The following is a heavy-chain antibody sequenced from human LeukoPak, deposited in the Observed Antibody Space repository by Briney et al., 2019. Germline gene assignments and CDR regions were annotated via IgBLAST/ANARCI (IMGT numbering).Heavy chain of an antibody. CDR3: ARSVWFGTIRANWFDP. D-gene: IGHD3-10*01. CDR2: INHSGGT. Sequence: PSETLSLTCGGYGGSFSVYYWSWIRQPPGKGLEWIGEINHSGGTNYNPSLKSRVSISIDTSKNQFSLKLSSVTAADTAFYYCARSVWFGTIRANWFDPWGQGTLVTVSS. CDR1: GGSFSVYY. V-gene: IGHV4-34*01. J-gene: IGHJ5*02.